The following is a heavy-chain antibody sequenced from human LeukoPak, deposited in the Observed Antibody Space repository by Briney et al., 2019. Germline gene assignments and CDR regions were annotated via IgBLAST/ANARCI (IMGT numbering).Heavy chain of an antibody. CDR3: ARFGLGVSGYDFSDY. J-gene: IGHJ4*02. CDR1: RGTFSSYA. V-gene: IGHV1-69*13. Sequence: SVKVSCKASRGTFSSYAISWVRQAPGQGLEWMGGIIPIFGTANYAQKFQGRVTITADESTSTAYMELSSLRSEDTAVYYCARFGLGVSGYDFSDYWGQGTLVTVSS. D-gene: IGHD5-12*01. CDR2: IIPIFGTA.